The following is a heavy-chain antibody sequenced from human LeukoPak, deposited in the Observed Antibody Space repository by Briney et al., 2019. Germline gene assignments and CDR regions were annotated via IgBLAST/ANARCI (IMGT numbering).Heavy chain of an antibody. J-gene: IGHJ4*02. V-gene: IGHV4-34*01. CDR1: GGSFSGYY. CDR2: INHSGST. Sequence: PSETLSLTCAVYGGSFSGYYWSWIRQPPGKGLEWIGEINHSGSTNYNPSLKSRVTISVDTSKNQFSLKLSSVTAADTAVYYCARGRGDSSGYYYFDYWGQGTLVTVSS. CDR3: ARGRGDSSGYYYFDY. D-gene: IGHD3-22*01.